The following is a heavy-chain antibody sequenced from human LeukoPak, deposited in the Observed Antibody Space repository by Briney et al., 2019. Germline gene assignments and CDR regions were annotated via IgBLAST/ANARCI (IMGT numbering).Heavy chain of an antibody. J-gene: IGHJ6*02. V-gene: IGHV1-58*02. CDR2: IVVGSGNT. CDR3: AAGEYSSSSASYYYYGMDV. Sequence: GASVKVSCKASGFTFTSSAMQWVRQARGQRLEWIGWIVVGSGNTNYAQKFQERVTITRDMSTSTAYMELSSLRSEDTAVYYCAAGEYSSSSASYYYYGMDVWGQGTTVTVSS. CDR1: GFTFTSSA. D-gene: IGHD6-6*01.